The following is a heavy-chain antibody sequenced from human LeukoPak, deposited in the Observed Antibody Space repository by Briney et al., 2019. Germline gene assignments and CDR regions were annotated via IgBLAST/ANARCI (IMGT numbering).Heavy chain of an antibody. Sequence: GGSLRLSCAASGFTFSSYSMNWVRQAPGKGLEWVSYISSSSSSIHYADSVKGRFTISRDNAKNSLYLQMNSLRAEDTAVYYCAREEGIDGSGYYYVLGYWGQGTLVTVSS. J-gene: IGHJ4*02. CDR1: GFTFSSYS. CDR2: ISSSSSSI. CDR3: AREEGIDGSGYYYVLGY. D-gene: IGHD3-22*01. V-gene: IGHV3-48*01.